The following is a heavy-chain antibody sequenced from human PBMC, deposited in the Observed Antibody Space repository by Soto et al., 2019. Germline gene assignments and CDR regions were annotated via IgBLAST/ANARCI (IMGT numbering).Heavy chain of an antibody. J-gene: IGHJ3*02. CDR1: GYTFTSYG. CDR3: ARDLTYNSNWPHAFDI. Sequence: GASVKVSCKASGYTFTSYGISWVRQAPGQGLEWMGWISAYNGNTTYAQKLQGRVTMTTDTSTSTAYMELRSLRSDDTAVYYCARDLTYNSNWPHAFDIWGQGTMVTVSS. D-gene: IGHD7-27*01. V-gene: IGHV1-18*01. CDR2: ISAYNGNT.